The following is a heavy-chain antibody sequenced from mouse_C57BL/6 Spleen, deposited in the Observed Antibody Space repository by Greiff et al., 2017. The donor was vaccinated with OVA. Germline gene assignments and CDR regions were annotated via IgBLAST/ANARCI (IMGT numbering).Heavy chain of an antibody. CDR1: GFSLTSYG. Sequence: QVQLQQSGPGLVQPSQCLSITCTVSGFSLTSYGVHWVRQSPGQGLEWLGVIWSGGSTDYTAAFMSRLCTTKDNSKRQVFFKMNRLQADDTAIYYCAEGRDYYGSSCFGFAYWGQGTLVTVSA. J-gene: IGHJ3*01. D-gene: IGHD1-1*01. V-gene: IGHV2-5*01. CDR2: IWSGGST. CDR3: AEGRDYYGSSCFGFAY.